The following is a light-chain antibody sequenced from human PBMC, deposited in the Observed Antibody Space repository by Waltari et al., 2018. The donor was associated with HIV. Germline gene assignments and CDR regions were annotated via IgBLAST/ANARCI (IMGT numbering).Light chain of an antibody. CDR1: QSLLYSSTNKNS. J-gene: IGKJ2*01. V-gene: IGKV4-1*01. CDR3: QQYYSTPYT. CDR2: WAS. Sequence: DIVMTQSPDSLAVSLGERATIHCRSSQSLLYSSTNKNSLAWYQHKPGQPPELFIYWASTRDSGVPDRFSGSGSGTDFTLTISSLQAEDGAVYYCQQYYSTPYTFGLGTKLEIK.